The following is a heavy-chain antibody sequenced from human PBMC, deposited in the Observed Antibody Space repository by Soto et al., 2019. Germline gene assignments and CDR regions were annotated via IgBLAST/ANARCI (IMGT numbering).Heavy chain of an antibody. D-gene: IGHD2-15*01. CDR1: GGAFSSSG. Sequence: QVQLVQSGAEMKKPGSSVRVSCKASGGAFSSSGISWVRQAPGQGLEWMAGVIPIFGTTKNAPKFQGRVTVSADESTSTAYMELSSLRSEDTAVYFCARSRPQGLDFPGDIPWDALDVWGQGTLVTVSS. V-gene: IGHV1-69*01. CDR2: VIPIFGTT. CDR3: ARSRPQGLDFPGDIPWDALDV. J-gene: IGHJ3*01.